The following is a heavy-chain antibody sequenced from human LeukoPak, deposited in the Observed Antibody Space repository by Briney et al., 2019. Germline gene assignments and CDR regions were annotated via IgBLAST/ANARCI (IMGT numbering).Heavy chain of an antibody. CDR2: ISHSGST. CDR3: ARGQPDCSGGSCSLNWFDP. D-gene: IGHD2-15*01. V-gene: IGHV4-34*01. Sequence: SETLSLTCAVYGGSFSGYYWTWIRQPPGKGLGWIGEISHSGSTNYNPSLKSRVTISLDTSKNQFSLKLSSVTAADTAVYYCARGQPDCSGGSCSLNWFDPWGQGTLVTVSS. CDR1: GGSFSGYY. J-gene: IGHJ5*02.